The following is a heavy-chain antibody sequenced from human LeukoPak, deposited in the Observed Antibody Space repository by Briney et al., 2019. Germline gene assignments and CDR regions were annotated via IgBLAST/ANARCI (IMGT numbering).Heavy chain of an antibody. J-gene: IGHJ4*02. CDR3: TRDLTPPDY. V-gene: IGHV3-49*04. CDR1: GFTFGDYA. CDR2: IRSKAYGGTT. D-gene: IGHD3-16*01. Sequence: GRSLRLSCTASGFTFGDYAMSWVRQAPGKGLEWVGFIRSKAYGGTTEYAASVEGRFTISRDDSKSIAYLQMNSLKTEDTAVYYCTRDLTPPDYWGQGTLVTVSS.